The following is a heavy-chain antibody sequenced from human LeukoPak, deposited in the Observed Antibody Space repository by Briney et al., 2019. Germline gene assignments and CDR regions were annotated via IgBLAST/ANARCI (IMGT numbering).Heavy chain of an antibody. D-gene: IGHD3-22*01. CDR2: IYYSGST. CDR1: GGSISSSSYY. CDR3: ARSVKTMIVVVITYYYYYYMDV. V-gene: IGHV4-39*07. J-gene: IGHJ6*03. Sequence: SETLSLTCTVSGGSISSSSYYWGWIRQPPGKGLEWIGSIYYSGSTYYNPSLKSRVTISVDTSKNQFSLKLSSVTAADTAVYYCARSVKTMIVVVITYYYYYYMDVWGKGTTVTISS.